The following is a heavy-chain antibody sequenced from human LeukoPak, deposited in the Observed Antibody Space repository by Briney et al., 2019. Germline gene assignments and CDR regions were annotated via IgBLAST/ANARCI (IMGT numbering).Heavy chain of an antibody. CDR1: GMMFSGYE. Sequence: GGSLTLSCAASGMMFSGYEMYWVRQAPGKGLEWISYISSSGNTRKYADSVKGRFTISRDNAKKSLHLEMSGLRGDDSAIYYCASAMLASDSSGYYTSDYFEHWGQGTLVSVSS. CDR2: ISSSGNTR. J-gene: IGHJ4*02. V-gene: IGHV3-48*03. CDR3: ASAMLASDSSGYYTSDYFEH. D-gene: IGHD3-22*01.